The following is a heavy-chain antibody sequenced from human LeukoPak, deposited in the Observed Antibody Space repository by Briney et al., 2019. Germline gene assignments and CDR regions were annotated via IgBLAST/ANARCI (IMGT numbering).Heavy chain of an antibody. D-gene: IGHD3-10*01. CDR2: IYTSGST. CDR1: GGSISSGSYD. V-gene: IGHV4-61*09. Sequence: SETLSLTCTVSGGSISSGSYDWYWIRQPAGKGLEWIGHIYTSGSTDYNPSLKSRVTISVATSKNQFSLKLTSVTAADTAIYYCTKGRGIWGQGTLVTVSS. J-gene: IGHJ4*02. CDR3: TKGRGI.